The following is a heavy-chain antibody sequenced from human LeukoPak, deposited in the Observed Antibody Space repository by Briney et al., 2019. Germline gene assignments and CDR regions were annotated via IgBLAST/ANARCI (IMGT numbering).Heavy chain of an antibody. CDR2: INRDGSST. CDR3: ARVDWFYYGMDV. Sequence: GGSLRLSCAASGFTFSSYWMHWVRQAPGKGLVWVSRINRDGSSTTYADSVKGRVTISRDNAKNSLYLQMNSLRAEDTAVYYCARVDWFYYGMDVWGRGTTVTVSS. CDR1: GFTFSSYW. D-gene: IGHD3/OR15-3a*01. V-gene: IGHV3-74*01. J-gene: IGHJ6*02.